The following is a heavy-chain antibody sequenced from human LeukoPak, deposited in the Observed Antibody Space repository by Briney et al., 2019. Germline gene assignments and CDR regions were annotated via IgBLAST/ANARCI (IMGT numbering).Heavy chain of an antibody. CDR2: IYHSGST. CDR1: GYSISSGYY. J-gene: IGHJ3*02. Sequence: PSETLSLTCAVSGYSISSGYYWGWIRQPPGKGLEWIGSIYHSGSTYYNPSLKSRVTISVDTSKNQFSLKLSSVTAADTAVYYCARHRELRYFDWLLLFDAFDIWGQGTMVTVCS. V-gene: IGHV4-38-2*01. CDR3: ARHRELRYFDWLLLFDAFDI. D-gene: IGHD3-9*01.